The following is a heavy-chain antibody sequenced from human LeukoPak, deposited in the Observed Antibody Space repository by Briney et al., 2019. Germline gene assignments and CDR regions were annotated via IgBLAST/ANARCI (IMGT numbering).Heavy chain of an antibody. Sequence: PSETLSLTCAVYGGSFSGYYWSWIRQPPGKGLEWIGEINHSGSTNYNPSPKSRVTISVDTSKNQFSLKLSSVTAADTAVYYCARPVEMATMSSAFDIWGQGTMVTVSS. V-gene: IGHV4-34*01. D-gene: IGHD5-24*01. CDR2: INHSGST. J-gene: IGHJ3*02. CDR3: ARPVEMATMSSAFDI. CDR1: GGSFSGYY.